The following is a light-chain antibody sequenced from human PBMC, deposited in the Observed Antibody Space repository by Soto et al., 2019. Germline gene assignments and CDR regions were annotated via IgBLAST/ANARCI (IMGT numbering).Light chain of an antibody. CDR3: LQDYNYPFT. V-gene: IGKV1-6*01. Sequence: AIQMTQSPSSLSASVGARVAITCRASQDIRKDLAWYQQKPGKAPQILIYGASTLQTGVASRFSGSGSATDFTLTISSLQPEDSAAYYCLQDYNYPFTFGQGTKVDI. CDR1: QDIRKD. J-gene: IGKJ2*01. CDR2: GAS.